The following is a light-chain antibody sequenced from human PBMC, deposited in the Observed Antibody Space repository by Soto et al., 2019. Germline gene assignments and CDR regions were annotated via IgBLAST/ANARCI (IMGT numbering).Light chain of an antibody. V-gene: IGLV2-11*01. J-gene: IGLJ1*01. Sequence: QSAPTQPRSVSGSPGQTVTISCTGTSRDVGFSNYISWYQQHPGEAPKLVIYDVAQRPSGVPDRLSGSRSGKTASLTISGLQPDDESDYYCCSYVGGDTLIFGSGTKLTVL. CDR2: DVA. CDR3: CSYVGGDTLI. CDR1: SRDVGFSNY.